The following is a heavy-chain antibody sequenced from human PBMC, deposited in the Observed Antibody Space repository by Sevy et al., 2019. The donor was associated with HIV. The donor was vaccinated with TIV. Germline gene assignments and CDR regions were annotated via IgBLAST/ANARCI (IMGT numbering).Heavy chain of an antibody. Sequence: GGSLRLSCSASGFRFSSYGMTWVRQTPGKGLEWVSSFSGTGASTDYADSVKGRFTISRDNSRNTLFLQMNTLRAEDTAVYYCAKDGGVNWDQYHFDSWGQGTLVTVSS. J-gene: IGHJ4*02. CDR2: FSGTGAST. CDR1: GFRFSSYG. V-gene: IGHV3-23*01. CDR3: AKDGGVNWDQYHFDS. D-gene: IGHD2-8*02.